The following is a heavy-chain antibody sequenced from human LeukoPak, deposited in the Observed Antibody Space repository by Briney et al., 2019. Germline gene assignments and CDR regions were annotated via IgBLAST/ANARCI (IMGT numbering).Heavy chain of an antibody. Sequence: ASVKVSCKASGYTFTSYDINWVRQATGQGLEWMGWMNPNSGNTGYAQKFQGRVTMTRNTSINTAYMELSSLRSEDTAVYYCARGSNGVEVITSWYDPWGQGTLVTVSS. CDR1: GYTFTSYD. V-gene: IGHV1-8*01. CDR3: ARGSNGVEVITSWYDP. CDR2: MNPNSGNT. D-gene: IGHD3-22*01. J-gene: IGHJ5*02.